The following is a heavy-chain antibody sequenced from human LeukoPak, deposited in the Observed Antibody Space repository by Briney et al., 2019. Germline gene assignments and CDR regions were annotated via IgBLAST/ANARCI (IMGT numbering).Heavy chain of an antibody. CDR1: GFTFSSYW. V-gene: IGHV3-7*01. J-gene: IGHJ4*02. CDR2: IKQDGSEK. CDR3: ARVKGGIAAAGTGYFDY. D-gene: IGHD6-13*01. Sequence: GGSLRLSCAASGFTFSSYWMSWARQAPGKGLEWVANIKQDGSEKYYVDSVKGRFTISRDNAKNSLYLQMNSLRAEDTAVYYCARVKGGIAAAGTGYFDYWGQGTLVTVSS.